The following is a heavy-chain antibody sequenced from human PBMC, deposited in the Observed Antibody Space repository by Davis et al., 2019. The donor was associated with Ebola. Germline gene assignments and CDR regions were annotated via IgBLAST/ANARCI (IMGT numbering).Heavy chain of an antibody. CDR2: TSYDGSNK. Sequence: GESLKISCAASGFTFSSYAMHWVRQAPGKGLEWVAVTSYDGSNKYYADSVKGRFTISRDNSKNTLYLQMNSLRAEDTAVYYCARDTFGAVAGIFDYWGQGTLVTVSS. CDR1: GFTFSSYA. CDR3: ARDTFGAVAGIFDY. D-gene: IGHD6-19*01. V-gene: IGHV3-30-3*01. J-gene: IGHJ4*02.